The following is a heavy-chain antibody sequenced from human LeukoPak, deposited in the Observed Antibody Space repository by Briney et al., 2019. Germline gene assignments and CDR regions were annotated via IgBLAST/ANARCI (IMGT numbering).Heavy chain of an antibody. D-gene: IGHD3-10*01. CDR2: ISGSGGST. J-gene: IGHJ4*02. CDR1: GFTFSSYA. V-gene: IGHV3-23*01. Sequence: GGSLRLSCAASGFTFSSYAMSWVRQAPGKGLEWVSAISGSGGSTYYADSVKGRFTISRDNSKNTLYLQMNSLRAEDTAVYYCAKSGVVLLWFGEPIDYWGQGTLVTVSS. CDR3: AKSGVVLLWFGEPIDY.